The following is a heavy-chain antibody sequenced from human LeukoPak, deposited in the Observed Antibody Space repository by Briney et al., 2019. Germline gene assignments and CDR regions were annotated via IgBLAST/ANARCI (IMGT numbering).Heavy chain of an antibody. CDR1: GFTFSSHD. J-gene: IGHJ4*02. CDR2: ITYDGSKQ. D-gene: IGHD3-9*01. V-gene: IGHV3-30*18. Sequence: GESLRLSCAASGFTFSSHDMHWVRQAPGKGLEWVATITYDGSKQLYADSVKGRFTISRDNSKNTLNLQMNSLRDEDTAVYYCAKDGARYLLTYYFEYWGQGTLVTVSS. CDR3: AKDGARYLLTYYFEY.